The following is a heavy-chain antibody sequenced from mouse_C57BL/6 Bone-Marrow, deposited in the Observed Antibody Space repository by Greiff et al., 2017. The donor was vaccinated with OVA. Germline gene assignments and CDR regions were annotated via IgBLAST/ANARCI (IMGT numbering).Heavy chain of an antibody. D-gene: IGHD2-1*01. Sequence: VQLQQSGPVLVKPGASVKMSCKASGYTFTDYYMNWVKQSHGKSLEWIGVINPYNGGTSYNQKFKGKATLTVDKSSSTAYMELNSLTSEDSAVYYCARDRYGNYGYFDVWGTGTTVTVSS. CDR3: ARDRYGNYGYFDV. V-gene: IGHV1-19*01. CDR2: INPYNGGT. J-gene: IGHJ1*03. CDR1: GYTFTDYY.